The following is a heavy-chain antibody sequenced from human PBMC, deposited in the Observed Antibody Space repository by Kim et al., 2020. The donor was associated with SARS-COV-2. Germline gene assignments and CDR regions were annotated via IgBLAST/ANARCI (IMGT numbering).Heavy chain of an antibody. D-gene: IGHD6-19*01. J-gene: IGHJ4*02. CDR3: AKDRDSGWYVAYLVY. CDR1: GFTFSSYG. V-gene: IGHV3-30*18. Sequence: GGSLRLSCAASGFTFSSYGMHWVRQAPGKGLEWVAVISYDGSNKYYADSVKGRFTISRDNSKNTLYLQMNSLRAEDTAVYYCAKDRDSGWYVAYLVYWGQGTLVTVSS. CDR2: ISYDGSNK.